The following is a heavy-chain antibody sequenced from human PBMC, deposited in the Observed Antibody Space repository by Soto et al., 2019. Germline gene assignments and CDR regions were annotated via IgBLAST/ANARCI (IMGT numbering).Heavy chain of an antibody. CDR1: GYTFTSYG. V-gene: IGHV1-18*04. CDR2: ISAYNGNT. CDR3: AGGGGELWFGELSHFDY. D-gene: IGHD3-10*01. J-gene: IGHJ4*02. Sequence: QVPLVQSGAEVKKPGASVKVSCKASGYTFTSYGISWVRQAPGQGLEWLGWISAYNGNTNYAQKLQVRVTMTTDTSPSTAYMELRSLRSDDTAVYYCAGGGGELWFGELSHFDYWGQGTLVTVSS.